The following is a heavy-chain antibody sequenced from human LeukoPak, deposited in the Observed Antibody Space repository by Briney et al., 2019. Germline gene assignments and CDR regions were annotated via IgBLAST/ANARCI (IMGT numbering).Heavy chain of an antibody. J-gene: IGHJ4*02. V-gene: IGHV1-18*01. D-gene: IGHD2-2*01. Sequence: ASVKVSCKASGYTFTSSGISWVRQAPGQGLEWMGWISTHDVNTKYAQKLQGRVTLTTDTSTSTAYMELRSLRSDDTAVYYCATDLGYCSSTTCDTFDYWRQGTLITVSS. CDR1: GYTFTSSG. CDR2: ISTHDVNT. CDR3: ATDLGYCSSTTCDTFDY.